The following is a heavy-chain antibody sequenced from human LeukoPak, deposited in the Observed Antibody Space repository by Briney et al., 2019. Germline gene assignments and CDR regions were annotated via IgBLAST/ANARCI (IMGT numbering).Heavy chain of an antibody. Sequence: SETLSLTCAVYGGSFSGYYWSWIRQPPGKGLEWIGEINHSGSTNYNPSLKSRVTISVDTSKNQFSLKLRSVTAADTALYFCARGLVLATDDAFDIWGQGTLVTVSS. J-gene: IGHJ3*02. V-gene: IGHV4-34*01. CDR3: ARGLVLATDDAFDI. CDR1: GGSFSGYY. D-gene: IGHD5-12*01. CDR2: INHSGST.